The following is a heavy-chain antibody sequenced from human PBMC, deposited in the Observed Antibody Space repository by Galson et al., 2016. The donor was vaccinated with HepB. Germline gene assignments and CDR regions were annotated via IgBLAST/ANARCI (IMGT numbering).Heavy chain of an antibody. Sequence: SLRLSCAASGLSFSANAMHWVRQAPGKGLEWVAVIAYDGSTEYYGDFAKGRFAISRDNSKNTLYLQMNNLRTEDTGLYRCARQVYGLGTYYTAPLDYWGQGTLVTVSS. CDR2: IAYDGSTE. V-gene: IGHV3-30*09. CDR1: GLSFSANA. CDR3: ARQVYGLGTYYTAPLDY. J-gene: IGHJ4*02. D-gene: IGHD3-10*01.